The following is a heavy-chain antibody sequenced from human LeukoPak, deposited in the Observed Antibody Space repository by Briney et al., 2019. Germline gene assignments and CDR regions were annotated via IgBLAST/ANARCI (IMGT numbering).Heavy chain of an antibody. CDR3: ARAANSSSWYGPHQWDY. D-gene: IGHD6-13*01. J-gene: IGHJ4*02. CDR2: INHSGST. CDR1: GGSFSGYY. V-gene: IGHV4-34*01. Sequence: SETLSLTCAVYGGSFSGYYWSWIRQPPGKGLEWIGEINHSGSTNYNPSLKSRVTISVDTSKNQFSLKLSSVTAADTAVYYCARAANSSSWYGPHQWDYWGQGTLVTVSS.